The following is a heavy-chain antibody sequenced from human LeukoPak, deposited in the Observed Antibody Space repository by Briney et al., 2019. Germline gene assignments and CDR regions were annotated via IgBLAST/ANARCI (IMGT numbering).Heavy chain of an antibody. CDR2: ISSSGSTI. CDR1: GFTFSSYE. D-gene: IGHD2-21*02. V-gene: IGHV3-48*03. J-gene: IGHJ4*02. CDR3: ARATAGAPRDY. Sequence: QPGGSLRLSCAASGFTFSSYEMNWVRQAPEKGLEWVSYISSSGSTIYYADSVKGRFTISRDNAKNSLYLQMNSLRAEDTAVYYCARATAGAPRDYWGQGTLVTVSS.